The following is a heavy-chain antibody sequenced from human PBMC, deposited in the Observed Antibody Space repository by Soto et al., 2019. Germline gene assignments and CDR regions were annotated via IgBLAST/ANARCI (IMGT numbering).Heavy chain of an antibody. D-gene: IGHD3-10*01. CDR3: ASVRVIRGVIPSHFGL. Sequence: QAHLAQSGAEVKRPGSSVTVSCKASGGTFNSYGISWVRQAPGQGLAWMGVIIPLYGTVNYAQKFQGRVSITADKSTSTAYMDLNSLRSDDTAVYYCASVRVIRGVIPSHFGLWCQGNLVTVSS. CDR2: IIPLYGTV. CDR1: GGTFNSYG. V-gene: IGHV1-69*06. J-gene: IGHJ4*02.